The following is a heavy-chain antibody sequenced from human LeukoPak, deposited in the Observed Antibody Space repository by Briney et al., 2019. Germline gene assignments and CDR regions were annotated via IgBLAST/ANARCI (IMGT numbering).Heavy chain of an antibody. V-gene: IGHV3-23*01. Sequence: GGSLSLSCAASGVTFSSYAMSWVRQAPRKGLEWVSAISGSGGSTYYADSVKGRFTISRDNSKNTVYLQMNSLRAEDTAVYYCAKVPGGWRNDAFDIWGQGTMVTVPS. CDR1: GVTFSSYA. D-gene: IGHD6-19*01. CDR3: AKVPGGWRNDAFDI. CDR2: ISGSGGST. J-gene: IGHJ3*02.